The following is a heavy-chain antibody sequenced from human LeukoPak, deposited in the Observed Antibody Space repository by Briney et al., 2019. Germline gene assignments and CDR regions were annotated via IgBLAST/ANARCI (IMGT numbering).Heavy chain of an antibody. D-gene: IGHD1-1*01. J-gene: IGHJ4*02. CDR1: GXTFRSYS. CDR2: ISSSSTYI. CDR3: ARDPGDFALD. V-gene: IGHV3-21*06. Sequence: PGGSLRLSCAASGXTFRSYSMNWVRQPPGKGLEWVSSISSSSTYIYYADSLKGRFTISRDNAKNSLYLQVNSLRAEDTAMYYCARDPGDFALDWGQGTLVTVSS.